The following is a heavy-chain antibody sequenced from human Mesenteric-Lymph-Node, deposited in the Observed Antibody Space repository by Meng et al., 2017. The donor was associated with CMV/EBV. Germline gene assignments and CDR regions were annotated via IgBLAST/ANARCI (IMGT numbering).Heavy chain of an antibody. J-gene: IGHJ4*02. Sequence: SFTDYAVSWVRQAPGQRLGWMGWINGYNGNTNYPEKFQDRVTMTTDTSTSTAYMELRSLRPDDTAIYYCARRLLYYDVLTGSPLDYWGQGTLVTVSS. CDR2: INGYNGNT. D-gene: IGHD3-9*01. CDR1: SFTDYA. CDR3: ARRLLYYDVLTGSPLDY. V-gene: IGHV1-18*04.